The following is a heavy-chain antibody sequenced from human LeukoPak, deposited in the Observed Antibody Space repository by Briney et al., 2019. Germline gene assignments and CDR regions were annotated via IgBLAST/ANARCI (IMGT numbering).Heavy chain of an antibody. Sequence: ASVKVSCKASGYTFTSYYMHWVRQAPGQGLEWMGIINPSGGSTSYAQKFQGRVTMTRDTSTSTVYMELSSLRSEDTAVYYCARDSRNNYYDSSCFDYWGQGTRVTVSS. D-gene: IGHD3-22*01. CDR3: ARDSRNNYYDSSCFDY. J-gene: IGHJ4*02. V-gene: IGHV1-46*01. CDR1: GYTFTSYY. CDR2: INPSGGST.